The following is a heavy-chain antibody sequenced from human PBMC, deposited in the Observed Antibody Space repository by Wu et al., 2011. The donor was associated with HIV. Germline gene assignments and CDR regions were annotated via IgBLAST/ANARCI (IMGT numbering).Heavy chain of an antibody. Sequence: QVQLVQSGAEVKKAGSSVKVSCKASGNTFSGYAVNWVRQATGQGLEWMGWMNPNSGNTGYAQKFQGRATMTRNTSISTAYMELSSLRSEDTAVYYCARVAMVGIFGVVIKFDPWGQGTLVTVSS. J-gene: IGHJ5*02. D-gene: IGHD3-3*01. V-gene: IGHV1-8*02. CDR1: GNTFSGYA. CDR3: ARVAMVGIFGVVIKFDP. CDR2: MNPNSGNT.